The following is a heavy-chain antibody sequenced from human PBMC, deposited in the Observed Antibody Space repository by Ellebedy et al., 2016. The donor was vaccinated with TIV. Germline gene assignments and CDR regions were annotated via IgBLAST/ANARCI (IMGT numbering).Heavy chain of an antibody. D-gene: IGHD2-15*01. Sequence: GESLKISCAASGITFSTYVMSWVRLAPGKGLEWVSSIVISGGSTYYADSVKGRFTISRDHSKNTLYLQMNSLRAEDTAVYYCAKDRNCSGGSCYWLDYWGQGTLVTVSS. CDR1: GITFSTYV. CDR2: IVISGGST. J-gene: IGHJ4*02. V-gene: IGHV3-23*01. CDR3: AKDRNCSGGSCYWLDY.